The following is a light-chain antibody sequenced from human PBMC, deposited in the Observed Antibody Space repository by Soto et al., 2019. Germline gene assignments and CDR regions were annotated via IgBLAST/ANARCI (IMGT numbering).Light chain of an antibody. Sequence: DIQMTQSPSTLSASVGDTVTITCRATQSFSRFLAWFQQKPGRAPNLLIFDASTLQSGVPSRFSGSESGTEFTLTISSLQPDDFATYYCLQHNDYPGTFGQGTKVDIK. CDR1: QSFSRF. J-gene: IGKJ1*01. CDR3: LQHNDYPGT. V-gene: IGKV1-5*01. CDR2: DAS.